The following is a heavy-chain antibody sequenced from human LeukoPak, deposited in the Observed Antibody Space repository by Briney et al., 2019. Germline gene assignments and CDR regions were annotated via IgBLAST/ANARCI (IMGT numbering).Heavy chain of an antibody. Sequence: GGSLRLSCAASGFTFSTYSMNWVRQAPGKGLEGVSSISSSRSYIYYADSVKGRFTISRGNAKNSLYLQMNSLRAEDTAVYYCARDQTDYETLTGYLFFDYWGQGTLVTVSS. V-gene: IGHV3-21*01. CDR2: ISSSRSYI. CDR1: GFTFSTYS. D-gene: IGHD3-9*01. J-gene: IGHJ4*02. CDR3: ARDQTDYETLTGYLFFDY.